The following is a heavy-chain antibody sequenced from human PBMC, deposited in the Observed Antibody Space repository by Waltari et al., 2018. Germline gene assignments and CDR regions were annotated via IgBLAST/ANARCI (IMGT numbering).Heavy chain of an antibody. CDR3: ARVRGIAAAGTSRNWFDP. D-gene: IGHD6-13*01. Sequence: QVQLVQSGAEVKKPGSSVKVSCKASGGTFSSYAISWVRQAPGQGLEWMGWINPNSGGTNYAQKFQGRVTMTRDTSISTAYMELSRLRSDDTAVYYCARVRGIAAAGTSRNWFDPWGQGTLVTVSS. CDR2: INPNSGGT. CDR1: GGTFSSYA. V-gene: IGHV1-2*02. J-gene: IGHJ5*02.